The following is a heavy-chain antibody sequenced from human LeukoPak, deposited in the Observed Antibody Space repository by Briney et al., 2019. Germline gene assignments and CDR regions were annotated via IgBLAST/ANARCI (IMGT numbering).Heavy chain of an antibody. V-gene: IGHV1-2*06. J-gene: IGHJ5*02. D-gene: IGHD2-15*01. CDR2: INPNSGGT. CDR1: GYTLTAYY. Sequence: ASVKVSCKASGYTLTAYYIYWVRQAPGQGLEWMGRINPNSGGTDYAQNSQGRVTMTSDTSISTAYMELSRLRSDDTAVYYCARGYCSGGTCYLVENWLDPWGQGTLVTVST. CDR3: ARGYCSGGTCYLVENWLDP.